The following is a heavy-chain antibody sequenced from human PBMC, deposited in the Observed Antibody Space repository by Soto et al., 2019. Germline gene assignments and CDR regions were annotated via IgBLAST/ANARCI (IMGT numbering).Heavy chain of an antibody. Sequence: PGGSLRLSCAASGFTFSSYWMSWVRQAPGKGLEWVANIKQDGSEKYYVDSVKGRFTISRDNAKNSLYLQMNSLRAEDTAVYYCARDDGAAADYYYYGMDVWGQGTTVTVSS. V-gene: IGHV3-7*03. CDR3: ARDDGAAADYYYYGMDV. CDR2: IKQDGSEK. D-gene: IGHD6-13*01. CDR1: GFTFSSYW. J-gene: IGHJ6*02.